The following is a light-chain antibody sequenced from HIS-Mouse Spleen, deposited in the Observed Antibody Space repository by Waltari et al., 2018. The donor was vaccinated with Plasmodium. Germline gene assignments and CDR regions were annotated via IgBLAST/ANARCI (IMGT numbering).Light chain of an antibody. V-gene: IGLV3-1*01. CDR2: QDS. CDR1: KWGDKY. CDR3: QAWDSSTDYV. J-gene: IGLJ1*01. Sequence: SYELTQPPSVSVSPRRTASITCSGDKWGDKYACWYQQKPGQSPVLVIYQDSKRPSGIPERFSGSNSGNTATLTISGTQAMDEADYYCQAWDSSTDYVFGTGTKVTVL.